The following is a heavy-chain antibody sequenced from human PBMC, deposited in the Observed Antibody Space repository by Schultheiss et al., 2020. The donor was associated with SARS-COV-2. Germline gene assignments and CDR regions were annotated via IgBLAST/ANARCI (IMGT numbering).Heavy chain of an antibody. CDR3: AKGSSGYYDPGFDY. J-gene: IGHJ4*02. D-gene: IGHD3-22*01. V-gene: IGHV3-33*08. CDR1: GFTFSSYG. CDR2: IWYDGSNK. Sequence: GESLKISCAASGFTFSSYGMHWVRQAPGKGLEWVAVIWYDGSNKYYADSVKGRFTISRDNSKNTLYLQMNSLRVEDTAIYYCAKGSSGYYDPGFDYWGQGTLVTVSS.